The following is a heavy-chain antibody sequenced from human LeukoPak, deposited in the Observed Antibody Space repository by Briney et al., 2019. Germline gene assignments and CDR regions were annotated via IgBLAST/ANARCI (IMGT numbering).Heavy chain of an antibody. CDR2: INSNGDIT. CDR3: VKSPHASSSYFDY. V-gene: IGHV3-64D*09. J-gene: IGHJ4*02. CDR1: GFPFSSFA. Sequence: SGGSLRLSCSASGFPFSSFAMHWVRQAPGKGLEYVSAINSNGDITDYADSVKGRFTISRDSYKNTLYLHMSSLRAEDTAVCYCVKSPHASSSYFDYWGQGTLVTV. D-gene: IGHD6-19*01.